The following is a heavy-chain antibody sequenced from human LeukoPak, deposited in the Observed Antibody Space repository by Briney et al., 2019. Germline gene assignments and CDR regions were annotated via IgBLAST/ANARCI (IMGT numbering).Heavy chain of an antibody. Sequence: GGSLRLSCAASGFTFSSYSMNWVRQAPGKGLEWVSSISSSSSYIYYADSVKGRFTISRDNAKNSLYLQMNSLRAEDTAVYYCARDPGQWLCIGSGCPGGDFDYWGQGTLVTVSS. J-gene: IGHJ4*02. CDR3: ARDPGQWLCIGSGCPGGDFDY. V-gene: IGHV3-21*01. CDR1: GFTFSSYS. D-gene: IGHD6-19*01. CDR2: ISSSSSYI.